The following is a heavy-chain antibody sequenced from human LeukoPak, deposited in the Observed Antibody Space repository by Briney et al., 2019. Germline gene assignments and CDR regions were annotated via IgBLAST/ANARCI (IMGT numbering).Heavy chain of an antibody. CDR1: GFTFSSYA. V-gene: IGHV3-21*03. Sequence: PGGSLRLSCAASGFTFSSYAMSWVRQAPGKGLEWVSSISSSSSYIYYADSVKGRFTISRDNAKNSLYLQMNSLRAEDTAVYYCARVEGGFLHTVDYWGQGTLVTVSS. J-gene: IGHJ4*02. D-gene: IGHD5-12*01. CDR3: ARVEGGFLHTVDY. CDR2: ISSSSSYI.